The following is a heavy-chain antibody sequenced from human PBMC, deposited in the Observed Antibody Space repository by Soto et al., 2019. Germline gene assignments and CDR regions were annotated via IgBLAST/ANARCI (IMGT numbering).Heavy chain of an antibody. CDR2: MNPNSGNT. D-gene: IGHD2-2*01. Sequence: QVQLVQSGAEVKKPGASVKVSCKASGYTFTSYDINWVRQATGQGLEWMGWMNPNSGNTGYAQKFQGRVTMTRNTSISTAYMELSSLRSEDTAVYYCARRWVALGYCSSTSCYYYYYYGMDVWGQGTTVTVSS. CDR3: ARRWVALGYCSSTSCYYYYYYGMDV. CDR1: GYTFTSYD. V-gene: IGHV1-8*01. J-gene: IGHJ6*02.